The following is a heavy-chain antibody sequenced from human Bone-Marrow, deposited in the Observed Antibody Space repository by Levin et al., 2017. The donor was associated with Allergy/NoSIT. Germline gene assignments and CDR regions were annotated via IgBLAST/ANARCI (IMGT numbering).Heavy chain of an antibody. J-gene: IGHJ4*02. CDR3: ARDTGYDLDS. V-gene: IGHV4-31*03. D-gene: IGHD5-12*01. CDR2: NYHSGNT. CDR1: GGSIGGGGYY. Sequence: SETLSLTCTVSGGSIGGGGYYWSWIRQHPGKGLEWVGYNYHSGNTYYNPSLKRRLSISVDTSRNQFSLKLSSVTAADTAVYYCARDTGYDLDSWGQGTLVTVSS.